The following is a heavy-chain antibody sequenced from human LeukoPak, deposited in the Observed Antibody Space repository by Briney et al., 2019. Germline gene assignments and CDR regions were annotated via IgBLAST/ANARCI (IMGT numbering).Heavy chain of an antibody. CDR3: AKNPVGATTRYYFDY. CDR1: GFTFSNYA. Sequence: GGSLRLSCAASGFTFSNYAMSWVRQAPGKGLEWVSAVSGSGGSTYYADSVKGRFTISRDNSKNTLYLQMNSLRAEDTAVYYCAKNPVGATTRYYFDYWGQGTLVTVSS. V-gene: IGHV3-23*01. D-gene: IGHD1-26*01. J-gene: IGHJ4*02. CDR2: VSGSGGST.